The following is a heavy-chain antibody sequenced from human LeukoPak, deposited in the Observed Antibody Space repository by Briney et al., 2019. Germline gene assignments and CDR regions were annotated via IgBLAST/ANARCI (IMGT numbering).Heavy chain of an antibody. D-gene: IGHD3-10*01. CDR1: GGTFSSYA. J-gene: IGHJ4*02. CDR3: ARSTMVWGVVNDY. V-gene: IGHV1-69*06. Sequence: SVKVSCKASGGTFSSYAISWVRQAPGQGLEWMGGIIPIFGTANYAQKFQGRVTITADKSTSTAYMELSSLRSEDTAVYYCARSTMVWGVVNDYWGQGTLVTVSS. CDR2: IIPIFGTA.